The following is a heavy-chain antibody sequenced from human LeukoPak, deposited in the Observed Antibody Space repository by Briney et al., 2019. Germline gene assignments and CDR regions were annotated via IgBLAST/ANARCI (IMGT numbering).Heavy chain of an antibody. CDR1: GGTFSSYA. V-gene: IGHV1-69*05. D-gene: IGHD1-26*01. Sequence: SVKVSCKASGGTFSSYAISWVRQAPGQGLEWMGGIIPIFGTANYAQKFQGRVTITTDESTSTAYMELSSLRSEDTAVYYCARAGSYHNWFDPWGQGTLVTVSS. CDR2: IIPIFGTA. J-gene: IGHJ5*02. CDR3: ARAGSYHNWFDP.